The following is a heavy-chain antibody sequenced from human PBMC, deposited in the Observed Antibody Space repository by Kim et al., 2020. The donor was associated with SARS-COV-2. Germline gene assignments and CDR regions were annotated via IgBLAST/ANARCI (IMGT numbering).Heavy chain of an antibody. Sequence: GGSLRLSCAASGFTFSSYWMSWVRQAPGKGLEWVANIKQDGSEKYYVHSVKGRFTISRDNAKNSLYLQMNSLRAEDTAVYYCAREGGRKDIVVVPAPAGFDPWGQGTLVTVSS. D-gene: IGHD2-2*01. CDR3: AREGGRKDIVVVPAPAGFDP. V-gene: IGHV3-7*01. CDR1: GFTFSSYW. J-gene: IGHJ5*02. CDR2: IKQDGSEK.